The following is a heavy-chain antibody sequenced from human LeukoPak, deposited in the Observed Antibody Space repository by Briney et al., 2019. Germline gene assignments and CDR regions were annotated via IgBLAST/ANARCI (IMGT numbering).Heavy chain of an antibody. Sequence: GGSLRLSCTASGFLFSDSWMSWVRQAPGKGLEWVANMNQDGTEEYYEDSVKGRFTISRDNAKNSLSLQVGSLRAEDTAVYYCARESFAARWDWGQGTLVTVSS. CDR3: ARESFAARWD. V-gene: IGHV3-7*01. CDR1: GFLFSDSW. D-gene: IGHD6-6*01. J-gene: IGHJ4*02. CDR2: MNQDGTEE.